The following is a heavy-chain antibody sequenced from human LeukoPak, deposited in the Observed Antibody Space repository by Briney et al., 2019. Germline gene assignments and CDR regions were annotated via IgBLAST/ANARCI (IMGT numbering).Heavy chain of an antibody. CDR2: IRAYNGNT. Sequence: ASVKVSCKASGYTFTSYGISWVRQAPGQGLEWMGWIRAYNGNTNYAQKLQGRVTMTTDTSTSTAYMELRSLRSDDTAVYYCARELGNPSGSYSHAFDIWGQGTMVTVSS. D-gene: IGHD1-26*01. J-gene: IGHJ3*02. CDR3: ARELGNPSGSYSHAFDI. CDR1: GYTFTSYG. V-gene: IGHV1-18*01.